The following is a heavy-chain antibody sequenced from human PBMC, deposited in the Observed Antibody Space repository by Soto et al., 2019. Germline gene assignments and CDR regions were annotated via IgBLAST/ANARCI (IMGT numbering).Heavy chain of an antibody. CDR1: GGSISSSNW. Sequence: QVQLQESGPGLVKPSGTLSLTCAVSGGSISSSNWWSWVRQPPGKGLEWIGEIYHSESTNSNPSLKSRVTISVDKSKNQFSLKLSSVTAADTAVYYCARDHYDTMVRGPTPRPRSRGIDYWGQGTLVTVSS. CDR3: ARDHYDTMVRGPTPRPRSRGIDY. J-gene: IGHJ4*02. D-gene: IGHD3-10*01. CDR2: IYHSEST. V-gene: IGHV4-4*02.